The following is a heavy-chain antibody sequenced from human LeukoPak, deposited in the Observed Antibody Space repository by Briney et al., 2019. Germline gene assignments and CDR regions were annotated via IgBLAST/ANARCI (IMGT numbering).Heavy chain of an antibody. CDR2: ISGSGGHT. V-gene: IGHV3-23*01. D-gene: IGHD2-21*02. CDR1: GFTFNSYS. CDR3: AREPPHCGGDCFSLLDN. J-gene: IGHJ4*02. Sequence: GGSLRLSRAASGFTFNSYSMSWVRQAPGKGLEWVSLISGSGGHTYYADSVKGRFTISRDDSKNTLYLEMNNLRAEDTAVFYCAREPPHCGGDCFSLLDNWGQGTLVTVSS.